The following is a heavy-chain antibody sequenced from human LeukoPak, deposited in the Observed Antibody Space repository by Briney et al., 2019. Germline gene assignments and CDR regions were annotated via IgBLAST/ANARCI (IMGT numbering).Heavy chain of an antibody. J-gene: IGHJ3*02. CDR2: ISSIGSSL. V-gene: IGHV3-11*04. Sequence: GGSLRLSCAASGFTFSDYSMNWIRQAPGKGLEGVSYISSIGSSLYYADSVKGRFTISRDNAKNSLFLQMNSLGAEDTAVYYCARGLTILKVVLTTANAFDIWGQGTLVTVSS. CDR3: ARGLTILKVVLTTANAFDI. CDR1: GFTFSDYS. D-gene: IGHD3-22*01.